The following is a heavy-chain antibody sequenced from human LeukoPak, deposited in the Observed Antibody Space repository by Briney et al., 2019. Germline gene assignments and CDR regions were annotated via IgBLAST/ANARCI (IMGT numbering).Heavy chain of an antibody. CDR3: ARHDSSGYFWDY. D-gene: IGHD3-22*01. J-gene: IGHJ4*02. CDR2: IYYSGST. V-gene: IGHV4-39*01. CDR1: GGSISSSSYY. Sequence: SETLSLTCTVSGGSISSSSYYWGWIRQPPGKGLEWIGSIYYSGSTYYNPSLKSRVTISVDTSKNQFSLKLSSVTAADTAVYYCARHDSSGYFWDYWGQGTLVTVPS.